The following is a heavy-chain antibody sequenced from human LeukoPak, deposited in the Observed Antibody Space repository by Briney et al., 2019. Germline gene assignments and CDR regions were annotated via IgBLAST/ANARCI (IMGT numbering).Heavy chain of an antibody. D-gene: IGHD2-21*01. CDR1: GFTVNSNH. CDR2: IYSGGGT. J-gene: IGHJ4*02. V-gene: IGHV3-53*01. Sequence: GGSLRLSCAASGFTVNSNHMTWVRQAPGKGLEWVSLIYSGGGTNYADSVKGRFTISRDNAKNSLYLQMNSLRDEDTAVYYCARDLPKTGGAKDYWGEGTLVTVSS. CDR3: ARDLPKTGGAKDY.